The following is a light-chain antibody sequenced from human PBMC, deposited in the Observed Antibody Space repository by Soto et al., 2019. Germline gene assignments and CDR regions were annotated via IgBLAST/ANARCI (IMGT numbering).Light chain of an antibody. CDR3: QQHGDAPIT. CDR2: GAS. J-gene: IGKJ5*01. Sequence: EIVFTQSPATLSWSPGERATLSCRASQSLSKSLVWYQQKPGQAPRLLIDGASNRATGIPARFSGSGSGTDFTITISSLEPEDFAVYFCQQHGDAPITFGQGTRLEIK. V-gene: IGKV3-11*01. CDR1: QSLSKS.